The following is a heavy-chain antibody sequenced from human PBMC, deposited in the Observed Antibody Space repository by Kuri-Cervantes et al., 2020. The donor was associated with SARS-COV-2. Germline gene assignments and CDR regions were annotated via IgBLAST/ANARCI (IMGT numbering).Heavy chain of an antibody. CDR1: GFTFDDYG. CDR3: AKAAGPLLWFGELYPRGAFDI. J-gene: IGHJ3*02. D-gene: IGHD3-10*01. CDR2: INWNGGST. V-gene: IGHV3-20*04. Sequence: GESLKISCAASGFTFDDYGMSWVRQAPGKGLEWVSGINWNGGSTGYADSVKGRFTISRDNAKNSLYLQMNSLRAEDMALYYCAKAAGPLLWFGELYPRGAFDIWGQGTMVTVSS.